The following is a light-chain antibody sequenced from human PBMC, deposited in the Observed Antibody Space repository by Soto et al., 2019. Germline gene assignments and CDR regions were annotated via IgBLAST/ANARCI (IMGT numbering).Light chain of an antibody. CDR2: STS. Sequence: QTVVTQESSFSVSPGWTVTLTCGLMSGSVSTANNPNWYQQTPGQAPRTLIYSTSTRSSGVRDRFSGSILGNKAALTITGAQADDESDYYCALFMGNGISVFGTGTKLTVL. CDR1: SGSVSTANN. V-gene: IGLV8-61*01. J-gene: IGLJ1*01. CDR3: ALFMGNGISV.